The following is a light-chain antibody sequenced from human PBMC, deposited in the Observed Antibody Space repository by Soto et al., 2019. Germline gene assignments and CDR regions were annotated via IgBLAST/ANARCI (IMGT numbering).Light chain of an antibody. CDR2: DAS. V-gene: IGKV1-5*01. CDR1: QSISNW. CDR3: QQYNSYSRT. J-gene: IGKJ1*01. Sequence: DVQMTQSPSTLSASVGGRVTIPCRASQSISNWLAWYQQKPGKAPKLLIYDASSLESGVSLRFSGSGSGTEFTLTISSLQPDDFATYYCQQYNSYSRTFGQGTKVDIK.